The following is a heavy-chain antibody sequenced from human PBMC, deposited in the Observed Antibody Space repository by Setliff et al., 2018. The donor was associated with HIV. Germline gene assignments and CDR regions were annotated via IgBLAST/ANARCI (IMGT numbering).Heavy chain of an antibody. CDR2: IFYCGST. D-gene: IGHD3-10*01. CDR3: TRRGADSYYPRPLDV. CDR1: GGSVSTGNYY. V-gene: IGHV4-61*01. Sequence: SETLSLTCTVSGGSVSTGNYYWNWIRLPPGKGLEWIGYIFYCGSTNYNPSLKSRVTISVDTSKNQFSLRLNSVTAADTAIYYCTRRGADSYYPRPLDVWGKGTTVTVSS. J-gene: IGHJ6*04.